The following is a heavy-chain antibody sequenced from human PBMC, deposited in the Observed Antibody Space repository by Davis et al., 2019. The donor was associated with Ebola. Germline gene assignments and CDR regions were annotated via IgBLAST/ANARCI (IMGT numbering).Heavy chain of an antibody. CDR3: ARGAYYDFWSGLGY. CDR2: INSDGSST. J-gene: IGHJ4*02. CDR1: GFTFSTYW. Sequence: PGGSLRLSCAASGFTFSTYWMQWVRQVPGKGLVWVSHINSDGSSTTYADSVKGRFTISRDNPKNTLNLQMNSLRAEDTAVYYCARGAYYDFWSGLGYWGQGTLVTVSS. D-gene: IGHD3-3*01. V-gene: IGHV3-74*01.